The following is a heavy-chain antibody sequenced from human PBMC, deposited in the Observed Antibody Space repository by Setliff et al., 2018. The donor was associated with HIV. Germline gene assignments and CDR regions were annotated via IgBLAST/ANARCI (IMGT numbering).Heavy chain of an antibody. CDR2: ISGSGGSP. CDR1: GLTFSSYA. Sequence: GGSLRLSCAASGLTFSSYAMSWVRQAPGKGLEWVSSISGSGGSPYYADPVKGRFTISRDNSKNTLYLQMNSLRAEDTAVYYCAKDLVYYDSSGDLDYRGQGTLVTVSS. CDR3: AKDLVYYDSSGDLDY. V-gene: IGHV3-23*01. D-gene: IGHD3-22*01. J-gene: IGHJ4*02.